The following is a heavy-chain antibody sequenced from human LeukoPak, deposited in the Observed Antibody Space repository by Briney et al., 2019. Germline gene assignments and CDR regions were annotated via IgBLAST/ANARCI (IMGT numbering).Heavy chain of an antibody. J-gene: IGHJ4*02. V-gene: IGHV3-11*01. Sequence: GGSLRLSCAGSGFTFTDYYMSWIRQAPGKGLEWVSYITNSGTTIYYADSVKGRFTISRDNAKNSLYLQMNSLRAEDTAVYYCARGAWTAYYFDYWGQGTLVTVSS. CDR1: GFTFTDYY. CDR2: ITNSGTTI. CDR3: ARGAWTAYYFDY. D-gene: IGHD3/OR15-3a*01.